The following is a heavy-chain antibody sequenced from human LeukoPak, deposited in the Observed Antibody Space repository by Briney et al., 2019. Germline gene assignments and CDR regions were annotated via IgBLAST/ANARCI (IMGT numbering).Heavy chain of an antibody. Sequence: ASVTVSCKASGYTFTSYGISWVRQAPGQGLEWMGWISAYNGNTNYAQKLQGRVTMTTDTSTSTAYMELRSLRSDDTAVYYCARESIAAAGTASGDYWGQGTLVTVSS. J-gene: IGHJ4*02. V-gene: IGHV1-18*01. CDR1: GYTFTSYG. CDR3: ARESIAAAGTASGDY. D-gene: IGHD6-13*01. CDR2: ISAYNGNT.